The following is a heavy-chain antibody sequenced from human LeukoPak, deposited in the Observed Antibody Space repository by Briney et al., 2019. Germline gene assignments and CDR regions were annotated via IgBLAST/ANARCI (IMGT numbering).Heavy chain of an antibody. Sequence: ASVRVSCRSSGYTFTGYYLHWVRQAPGQGLEWMGWIHPSTGNPTYAQGFTGRFVFSLDTSVSTTYLPITSLKAEDTAVYFCARAFQSLGGLSLPDYWGQGTLVTVSS. J-gene: IGHJ4*02. CDR3: ARAFQSLGGLSLPDY. CDR1: GYTFTGYY. D-gene: IGHD3-16*02. V-gene: IGHV7-4-1*02. CDR2: IHPSTGNP.